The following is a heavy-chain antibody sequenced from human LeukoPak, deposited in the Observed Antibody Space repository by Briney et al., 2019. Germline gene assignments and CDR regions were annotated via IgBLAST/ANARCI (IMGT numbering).Heavy chain of an antibody. CDR2: ISSSSSTI. V-gene: IGHV3-48*04. CDR1: GFTFSSYS. J-gene: IGHJ6*03. CDR3: ARLWSGYYMDV. Sequence: GGSLRLSCAASGFTFSSYSMNWVRQAPGKGLGWVSYISSSSSTIYYADSVKGRFTISRDNAKNSLYLQMNSLRAEDTAVYYCARLWSGYYMDVWGKGTTVTVSS. D-gene: IGHD3-3*01.